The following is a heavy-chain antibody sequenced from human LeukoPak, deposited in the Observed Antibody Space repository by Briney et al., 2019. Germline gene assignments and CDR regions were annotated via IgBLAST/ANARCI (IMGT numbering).Heavy chain of an antibody. CDR1: GASIISYY. D-gene: IGHD2-21*02. V-gene: IGHV4-59*12. CDR2: ISYSGST. CDR3: ARGWGPAYCGGDCHRHFDY. Sequence: SETPSLTCTVSGASIISYYWSWIRHPPGKGLEWLGYISYSGSTNYNPSLESRVTISVDTSKNQFSLKLSSVTAADTALYYCARGWGPAYCGGDCHRHFDYWGQGTLVTVSS. J-gene: IGHJ4*02.